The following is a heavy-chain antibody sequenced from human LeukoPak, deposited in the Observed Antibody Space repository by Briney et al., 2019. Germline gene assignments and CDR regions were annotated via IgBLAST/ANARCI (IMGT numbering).Heavy chain of an antibody. CDR2: INSDGSST. CDR1: GFTFSSYW. D-gene: IGHD2-2*01. V-gene: IGHV3-74*01. Sequence: GGSLRLYCAASGFTFSSYWMHWVRQAPGKGLVWVSRINSDGSSTSYADSVKGRFTISRDNAKNTLYLQTNSLRAEDTAVYYCARGYCSSTSCLKGAWFDPWGQGTLVTVSS. J-gene: IGHJ5*02. CDR3: ARGYCSSTSCLKGAWFDP.